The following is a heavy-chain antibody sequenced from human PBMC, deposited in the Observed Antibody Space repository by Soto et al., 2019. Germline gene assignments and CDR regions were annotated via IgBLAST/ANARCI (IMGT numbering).Heavy chain of an antibody. CDR1: GFTFSNTW. CDR2: IKKKTDDGTT. Sequence: GRSLRRSCAASGFTFSNTWIRWDRQGQGKGLECVDRIKKKTDDGTTNYAAPVKGRYTISRDDSKNTLYLQMNSLKTEDTAVYYCPTDGGPWGHGTLVTVS. CDR3: PTDGGP. D-gene: IGHD3-16*01. J-gene: IGHJ5*02. V-gene: IGHV3-15*05.